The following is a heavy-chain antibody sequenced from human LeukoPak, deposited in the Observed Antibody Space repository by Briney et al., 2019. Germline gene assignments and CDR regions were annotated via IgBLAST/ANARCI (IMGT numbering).Heavy chain of an antibody. Sequence: GGSLRLSCAASGFTFSSYAMNWVRQAPGKGLEWVSGICGKSGNTYYAESVKGRFTISRDNSKKTLYLQMNSLRAEDTAMYCATRVMIAITTRGAFRIWGQGTMVTVSS. V-gene: IGHV3-23*01. CDR1: GFTFSSYA. J-gene: IGHJ3*02. D-gene: IGHD3-16*01. CDR2: ICGKSGNT. CDR3: ATRVMIAITTRGAFRI.